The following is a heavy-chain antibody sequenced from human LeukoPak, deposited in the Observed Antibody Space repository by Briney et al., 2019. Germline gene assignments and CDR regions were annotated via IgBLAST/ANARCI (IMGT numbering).Heavy chain of an antibody. CDR2: ISHSGST. V-gene: IGHV4-39*07. CDR3: ARGRGDWLLYSVVNYFDY. D-gene: IGHD3-9*01. J-gene: IGHJ4*02. Sequence: SETLSLTCTVSGGSISSSSYYWGWIRQPPGKGLEWIGEISHSGSTNYNPSLKSRVTISVDTSKNQFSLKLSSVTAADTAVYYCARGRGDWLLYSVVNYFDYWGQGTLVTVSS. CDR1: GGSISSSSYY.